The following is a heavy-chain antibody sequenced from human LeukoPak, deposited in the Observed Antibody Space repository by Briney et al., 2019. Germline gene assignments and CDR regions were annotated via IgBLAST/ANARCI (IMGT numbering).Heavy chain of an antibody. CDR3: AKAPPYGGNSPGY. J-gene: IGHJ4*02. D-gene: IGHD4-23*01. Sequence: GGSLRLSCAASGFTFSSSAMSWVRQAPGKGLEWVSAISGSGSSTSYADSVKGRFTISRDNSKNTLYLQMNSLRAEDTAVYYCAKAPPYGGNSPGYWGQGTLVTVSS. CDR2: ISGSGSST. V-gene: IGHV3-23*01. CDR1: GFTFSSSA.